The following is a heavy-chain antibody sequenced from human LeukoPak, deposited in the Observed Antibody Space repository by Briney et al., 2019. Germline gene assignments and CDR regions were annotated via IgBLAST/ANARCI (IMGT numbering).Heavy chain of an antibody. CDR1: GFTFSGYS. J-gene: IGHJ3*02. V-gene: IGHV3-21*04. D-gene: IGHD4-23*01. Sequence: GGSLRLSCAASGFTFSGYSINWVRQAPGKGLEWVSSISSTSTYIYYGDSVKGRFTISRDNAKNSLYLQMHSLRAEDTAVYYCARDSDYGGSFDIWGQGTMVTISS. CDR2: ISSTSTYI. CDR3: ARDSDYGGSFDI.